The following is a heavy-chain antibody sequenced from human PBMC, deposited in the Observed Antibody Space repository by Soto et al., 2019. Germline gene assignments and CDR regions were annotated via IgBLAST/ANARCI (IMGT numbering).Heavy chain of an antibody. CDR2: IYYSGST. V-gene: IGHV4-59*01. D-gene: IGHD1-7*01. CDR3: ARRYGTTFDY. J-gene: IGHJ4*02. CDR1: GGSISSYY. Sequence: SETLSLTCTVSGGSISSYYWSWIRQPPGKGLEWIGYIYYSGSTNYNPSLKSRVTISVDTSKNQFSLKLSSVTAADTAVYYCARRYGTTFDYWGQGTLVKVSS.